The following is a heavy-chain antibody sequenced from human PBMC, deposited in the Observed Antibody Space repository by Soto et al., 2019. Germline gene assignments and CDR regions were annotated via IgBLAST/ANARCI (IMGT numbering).Heavy chain of an antibody. CDR1: GGSISSYY. Sequence: PSETLSLTCTVSGGSISSYYWSWIRQPPGKGLEWIGYIYYSGSTNYNPSLKSRVTISVDTSKNQFSLKLSPVTAADTAVYYCARHLYDILTGYSQKDAFDIWGQGTMVTVSS. D-gene: IGHD3-9*01. CDR3: ARHLYDILTGYSQKDAFDI. CDR2: IYYSGST. J-gene: IGHJ3*02. V-gene: IGHV4-59*08.